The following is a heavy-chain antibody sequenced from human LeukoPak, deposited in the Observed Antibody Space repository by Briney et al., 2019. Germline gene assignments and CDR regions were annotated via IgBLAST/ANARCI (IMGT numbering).Heavy chain of an antibody. D-gene: IGHD3-10*01. CDR2: VYHSGSM. CDR1: GDDISSSNW. Sequence: SETLSLTCSVSGDDISSSNWWTWVRQPPQKGLEWIGEVYHSGSMNYNPSLKSRIYMSVDKSQNRFSLRLTSVTAADTAVYFCARVSGSGLYFKSFDPWGQGTLVIVSS. J-gene: IGHJ5*01. CDR3: ARVSGSGLYFKSFDP. V-gene: IGHV4-4*02.